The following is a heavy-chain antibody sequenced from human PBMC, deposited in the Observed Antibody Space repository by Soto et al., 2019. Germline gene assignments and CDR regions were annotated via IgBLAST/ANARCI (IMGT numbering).Heavy chain of an antibody. CDR3: AKLSLGELSSVDY. Sequence: GGSLRLSCAASGFTFSSYGMHWVRQAPGKGLEWVAVISYDGSNKYYADSVKGRFTISRDNSKNTLYLQMNSLRAEDTAVYYCAKLSLGELSSVDYWGQGTLVTVSS. J-gene: IGHJ4*02. CDR1: GFTFSSYG. D-gene: IGHD3-16*02. V-gene: IGHV3-30*18. CDR2: ISYDGSNK.